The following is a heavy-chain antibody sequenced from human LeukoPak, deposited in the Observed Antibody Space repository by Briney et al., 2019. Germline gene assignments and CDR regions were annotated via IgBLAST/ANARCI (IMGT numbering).Heavy chain of an antibody. D-gene: IGHD1-1*01. J-gene: IGHJ4*02. CDR1: GFTFSDYY. CDR2: ISSSGSTI. V-gene: IGHV3-11*04. Sequence: GGSLRLSCAASGFTFSDYYMSWIRQAPGKGLEWVSYISSSGSTIYYADSVKGRFTISKDNAKDSLYLQMNSLRAEDTAVYYCARAGGNNYRLFDYWGQETLVTVSS. CDR3: ARAGGNNYRLFDY.